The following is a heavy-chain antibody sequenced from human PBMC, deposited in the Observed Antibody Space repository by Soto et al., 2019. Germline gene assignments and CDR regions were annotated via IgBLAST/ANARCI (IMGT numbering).Heavy chain of an antibody. CDR3: AKDQRLLVAAAGTFSEY. J-gene: IGHJ4*02. CDR2: ISGSGGTK. Sequence: EVQLLESGGGLVQPGGSLRLSCAASGITFSSYAMSWVRQAPGKRLEWVSGISGSGGTKYYADPVKGRFTISRDNSKYTLYLQMNSLRAEDTAVYYSAKDQRLLVAAAGTFSEYWGKGTLVTVSS. CDR1: GITFSSYA. D-gene: IGHD6-13*01. V-gene: IGHV3-23*01.